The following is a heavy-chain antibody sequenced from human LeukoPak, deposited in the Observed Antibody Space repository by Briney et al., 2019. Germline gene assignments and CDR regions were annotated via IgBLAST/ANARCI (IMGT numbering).Heavy chain of an antibody. Sequence: GGSLRLSCAASGFNFSSYSMNWVRQASGKGLEWVSSISSSSSYIYYADSEKGRFTISRDNAKNSLYLQMNSLRAEDTAVYYCAAGGDWFDPWGQGTLVTVSS. V-gene: IGHV3-21*01. D-gene: IGHD1-14*01. CDR2: ISSSSSYI. J-gene: IGHJ5*02. CDR1: GFNFSSYS. CDR3: AAGGDWFDP.